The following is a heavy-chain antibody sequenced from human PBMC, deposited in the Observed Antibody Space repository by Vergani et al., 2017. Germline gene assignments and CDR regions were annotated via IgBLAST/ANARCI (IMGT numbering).Heavy chain of an antibody. D-gene: IGHD3-3*01. Sequence: QVQLVESGGGVVQPGRSLRLSCAASGFTFSSYAMHWVRQAPGKGLEWVAVISYDGSNKYYADSVKGRFTISRDNSKNTLYLQMNSLRAEDTAVYYCARVMHRYYDVWSGLATEDYWGQGTLVTVSS. J-gene: IGHJ4*02. CDR3: ARVMHRYYDVWSGLATEDY. V-gene: IGHV3-30-3*01. CDR1: GFTFSSYA. CDR2: ISYDGSNK.